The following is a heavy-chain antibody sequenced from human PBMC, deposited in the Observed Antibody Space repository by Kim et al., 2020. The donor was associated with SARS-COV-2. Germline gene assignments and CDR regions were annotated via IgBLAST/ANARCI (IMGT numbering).Heavy chain of an antibody. J-gene: IGHJ2*01. Sequence: SETLSLTCAVYGGSFSGYYWSWIRQPPGKGLEWIGEINHSGSTNYNPSLKSRVTISVDTSKNQFSLKLSSVTAADTAVYYCARVGGTNDYGDPWYFDLWGRGTLVTVSS. CDR3: ARVGGTNDYGDPWYFDL. V-gene: IGHV4-34*01. CDR1: GGSFSGYY. CDR2: INHSGST. D-gene: IGHD4-17*01.